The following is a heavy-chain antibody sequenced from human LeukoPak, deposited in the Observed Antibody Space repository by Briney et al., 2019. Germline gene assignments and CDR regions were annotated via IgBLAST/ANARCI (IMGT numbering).Heavy chain of an antibody. CDR1: GGSISSYY. CDR2: IYYSGST. CDR3: ASGGYSYGSFYKFDL. D-gene: IGHD5-18*01. J-gene: IGHJ2*01. Sequence: ASGTLSLTCTVSGGSISSYYWSWIRQPPGKGLEWIGYIYYSGSTNYNPSLKSRVTISVDTSKNQFSLKLSPVTAADTAVYYCASGGYSYGSFYKFDLWGRGTLVTVSS. V-gene: IGHV4-59*01.